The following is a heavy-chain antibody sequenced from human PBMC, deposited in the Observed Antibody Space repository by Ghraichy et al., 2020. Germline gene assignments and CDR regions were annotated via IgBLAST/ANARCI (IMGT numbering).Heavy chain of an antibody. V-gene: IGHV1-69*04. J-gene: IGHJ4*02. Sequence: SVKVSCKASGGTFSSYAISWVRQAPGQGLEWMGRIIPILGIANYAQKFQGRVTITADKSTSTAYMELSSLRSEDTAVYYCARDAPRNIAVAGFDYWGQGTLVTVSS. CDR2: IIPILGIA. CDR1: GGTFSSYA. CDR3: ARDAPRNIAVAGFDY. D-gene: IGHD6-19*01.